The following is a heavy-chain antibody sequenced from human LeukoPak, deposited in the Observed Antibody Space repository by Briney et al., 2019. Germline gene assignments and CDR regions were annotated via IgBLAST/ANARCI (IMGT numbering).Heavy chain of an antibody. CDR1: GYTLSSYA. V-gene: IGHV1-18*01. Sequence: ASVKVSCKASGYTLSSYAIGWVRQAPGQGLEWMGWISADNAIRDSAQKFQGRVTMTTDTSTSTAYMELRSLSSDDTAVYYCARDHLHSGYDFDYWGQGTLVTVSS. CDR3: ARDHLHSGYDFDY. J-gene: IGHJ4*02. D-gene: IGHD5-12*01. CDR2: ISADNAIR.